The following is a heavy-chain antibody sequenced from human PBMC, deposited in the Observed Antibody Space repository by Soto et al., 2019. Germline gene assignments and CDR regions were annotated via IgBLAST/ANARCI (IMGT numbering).Heavy chain of an antibody. CDR1: GFSLTTSGVG. D-gene: IGHD3-3*01. V-gene: IGHV2-5*02. CDR3: AHRVLRTVFGLVTTTAIYFDF. Sequence: QITLNESGPTVVRPTETLTLTCRFSGFSLTTSGVGVGWIRQSPGKAPEWLALIYWDDEKRYSASLESRLTITKDTSKNQVVLTVSDLDPTDTATYYCAHRVLRTVFGLVTTTAIYFDFWGQGTPVAVSS. J-gene: IGHJ4*02. CDR2: IYWDDEK.